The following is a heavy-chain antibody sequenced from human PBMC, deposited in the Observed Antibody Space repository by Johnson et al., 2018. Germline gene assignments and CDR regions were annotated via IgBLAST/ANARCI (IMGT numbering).Heavy chain of an antibody. J-gene: IGHJ6*02. D-gene: IGHD2-2*01. CDR3: TRNGGYCSSTSGHNPSFYYYYGMDV. CDR1: GFTFSGSA. CDR2: IRSKANSYAT. V-gene: IGHV3-73*02. Sequence: QLLESGGGLVQPGGSLKLSCAASGFTFSGSAMHWVRQASGKGLEWVGRIRSKANSYATAYAASVKGRFTIPSDDSKNTAYLQMNSLKTEDTAVYYCTRNGGYCSSTSGHNPSFYYYYGMDVWGQGTTVTVSS.